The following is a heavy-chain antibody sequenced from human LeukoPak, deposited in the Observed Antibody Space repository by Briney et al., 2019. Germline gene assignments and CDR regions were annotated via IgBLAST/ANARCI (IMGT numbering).Heavy chain of an antibody. CDR1: GFTFSHYG. D-gene: IGHD4-11*01. Sequence: PGGSLGLSCVASGFTFSHYGMHWVRQSPGKGLEWVAVIWNDGSDKYYGDSVKGRFTISRDNSRNTVYLNMDSLRAEDTARYYCAKDAQRGFDYSNSLEYWGQGTLATVS. J-gene: IGHJ4*02. CDR3: AKDAQRGFDYSNSLEY. V-gene: IGHV3-33*06. CDR2: IWNDGSDK.